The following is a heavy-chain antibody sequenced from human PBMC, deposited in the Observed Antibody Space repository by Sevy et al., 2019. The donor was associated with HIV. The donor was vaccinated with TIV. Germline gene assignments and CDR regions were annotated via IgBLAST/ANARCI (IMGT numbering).Heavy chain of an antibody. D-gene: IGHD6-13*01. V-gene: IGHV3-23*01. CDR1: GFTFSSYA. Sequence: GGSLRLSCAASGFTFSSYAMSWDRQAPGKGLEWVSAISGSGGSTYYAYSVKGRFTISRDNSKNTLYLQMNSLRAEDTAVYYCAKDSSPAAGGEPYYYYGMDVWGQGTTVTVSS. CDR3: AKDSSPAAGGEPYYYYGMDV. CDR2: ISGSGGST. J-gene: IGHJ6*02.